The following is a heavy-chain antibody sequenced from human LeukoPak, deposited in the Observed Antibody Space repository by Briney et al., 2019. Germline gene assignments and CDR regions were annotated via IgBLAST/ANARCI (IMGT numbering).Heavy chain of an antibody. CDR1: GFTFSTYW. CDR2: INTDGRNT. V-gene: IGHV3-74*01. Sequence: TGGSLRLSCAASGFTFSTYWMYWVRHAPGKGVVWVSLINTDGRNTFYADSVKGRFTISRDNAKNTLYLQMTILTAEDTAVYYCARVGKSGSYYYFDYWGQGTLVTVSS. J-gene: IGHJ4*02. CDR3: ARVGKSGSYYYFDY. D-gene: IGHD1-26*01.